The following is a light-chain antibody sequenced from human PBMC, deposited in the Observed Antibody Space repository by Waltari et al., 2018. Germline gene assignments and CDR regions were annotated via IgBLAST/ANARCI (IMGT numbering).Light chain of an antibody. CDR3: QSYDSSLSASV. V-gene: IGLV1-40*01. CDR2: DNT. Sequence: QSVPTQPPSVSGAPGQTVTLSSTGDTPTLRPGHQVTWYQQLPRPAPTLVIFDNTNRPSGVPDRFSCSKSGTSASLAIAGLQTDDEADYYCQSYDSSLSASVFGGGTKLTVL. CDR1: TPTLRPGHQ. J-gene: IGLJ3*02.